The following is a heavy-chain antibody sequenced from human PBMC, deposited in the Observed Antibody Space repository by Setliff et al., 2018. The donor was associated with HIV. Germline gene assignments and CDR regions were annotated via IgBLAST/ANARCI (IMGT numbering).Heavy chain of an antibody. V-gene: IGHV1-69*05. CDR3: AVGLHFLEWLSSIDY. Sequence: GASVKVSCKASGGTFSSYAISWVRQAPGQGLEWMGGIIPIFGTANYAQKFQGRVTITTDESTNLAYMELSSLTSEDTAVYYCAVGLHFLEWLSSIDYWGQGTLVTVSS. D-gene: IGHD3-3*01. J-gene: IGHJ4*02. CDR1: GGTFSSYA. CDR2: IIPIFGTA.